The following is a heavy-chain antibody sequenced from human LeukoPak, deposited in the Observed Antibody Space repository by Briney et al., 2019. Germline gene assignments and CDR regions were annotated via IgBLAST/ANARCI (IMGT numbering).Heavy chain of an antibody. V-gene: IGHV4-31*03. CDR3: ARVGQWLVRPFDP. J-gene: IGHJ5*02. CDR2: KDYSGST. CDR1: GGSISSGGYY. Sequence: PSETLSLTCTVSGGSISSGGYYWSWIRQHPGKGLEWIGYKDYSGSTYYNPSLKTRVTISVDTPKNQFSLKLSSVTAADTAVYYCARVGQWLVRPFDPWGQGTLVTVSS. D-gene: IGHD6-19*01.